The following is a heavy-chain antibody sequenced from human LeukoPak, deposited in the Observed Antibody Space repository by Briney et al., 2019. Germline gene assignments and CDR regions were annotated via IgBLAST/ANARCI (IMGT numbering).Heavy chain of an antibody. CDR3: VKNDGWFHLAQ. J-gene: IGHJ4*02. Sequence: GGSLRLTCAVSGFNFRDHWMDWVRQAPGKGLEWVGHIKNDGSETYYLDSLKGRFSISRDNTNNALYLQMNSLRVEDTAVYYCVKNDGWFHLAQWGQGTLVTVSS. CDR1: GFNFRDHW. CDR2: IKNDGSET. V-gene: IGHV3-7*03. D-gene: IGHD6-19*01.